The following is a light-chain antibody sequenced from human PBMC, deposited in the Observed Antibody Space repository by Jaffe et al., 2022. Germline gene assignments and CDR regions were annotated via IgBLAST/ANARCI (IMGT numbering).Light chain of an antibody. J-gene: IGKJ2*01. Sequence: DIVMTQSPLSLPVTPGEPASISCRSSQSLLHSDGYNYLDWYLQKPGQSPQLLIYLGSSRASGVPDRFRGSGSGTDFTLTISRVEAEDVGVYYCMQALQILYTFGQGTKLEIK. CDR1: QSLLHSDGYNY. V-gene: IGKV2-28*01. CDR3: MQALQILYT. CDR2: LGS.